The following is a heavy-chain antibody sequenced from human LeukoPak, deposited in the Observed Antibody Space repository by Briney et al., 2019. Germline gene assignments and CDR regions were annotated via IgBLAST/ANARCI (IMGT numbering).Heavy chain of an antibody. CDR1: GYTFTSYD. Sequence: ALVKVSCKASGYTFTSYDINWVRQATGQGLEGMGWMNPNSGNTGYAQKFQGRVTMTRNTSISTAYMELSSLRSEDTAVYYCARKIAAAGTGFDYWGQGTLVTVS. CDR2: MNPNSGNT. J-gene: IGHJ4*02. CDR3: ARKIAAAGTGFDY. D-gene: IGHD6-13*01. V-gene: IGHV1-8*01.